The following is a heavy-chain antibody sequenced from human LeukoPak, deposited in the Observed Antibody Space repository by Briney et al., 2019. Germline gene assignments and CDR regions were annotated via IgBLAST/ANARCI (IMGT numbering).Heavy chain of an antibody. V-gene: IGHV3-53*05. J-gene: IGHJ4*02. D-gene: IGHD3-16*01. CDR3: AKSGQGGGPGYYFDY. CDR1: GFTVSSNY. Sequence: QTGGSLRLSCAASGFTVSSNYMSWVRQAPGKGLEWVSVIYSGGSTYYADSVKGRFTISRDNSKNTLYLQMNSLRAEDTAVYYCAKSGQGGGPGYYFDYWGQGTLVTVSS. CDR2: IYSGGST.